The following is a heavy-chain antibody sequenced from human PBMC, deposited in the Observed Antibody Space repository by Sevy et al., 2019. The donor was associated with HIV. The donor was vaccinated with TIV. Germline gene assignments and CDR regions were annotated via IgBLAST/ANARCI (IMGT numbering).Heavy chain of an antibody. CDR2: VYYTGGT. V-gene: IGHV4-59*08. CDR3: ARRNDFDI. Sequence: SETLSLTCTVSGGSINSDHWNWIRQPPGKGLEWIGYVYYTGGTNYKPSLKNRVTISVDRTKNQFSLKLTSVTAADTAMCYCARRNDFDIWGQGTMVTVSS. CDR1: GGSINSDH. J-gene: IGHJ3*02.